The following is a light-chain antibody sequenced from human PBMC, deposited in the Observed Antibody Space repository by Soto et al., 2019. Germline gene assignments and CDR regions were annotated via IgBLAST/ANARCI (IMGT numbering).Light chain of an antibody. V-gene: IGKV3D-15*01. CDR3: HQRKSWPRT. Sequence: EIVMTQSPATLPVSPWERATLSCRASQSVSSNLAWYQQKPGQAPRLLIYGASNRATGIPARFSGSGSGTDFTLTISSLEPEDFAVYYCHQRKSWPRTFGQGTKV. CDR1: QSVSSN. J-gene: IGKJ1*01. CDR2: GAS.